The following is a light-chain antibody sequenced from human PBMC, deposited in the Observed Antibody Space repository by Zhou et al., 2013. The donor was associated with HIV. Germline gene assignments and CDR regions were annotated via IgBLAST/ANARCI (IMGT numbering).Light chain of an antibody. CDR1: QSVSSSY. CDR3: QQYGRSPGT. V-gene: IGKV3-20*01. CDR2: GAS. J-gene: IGKJ2*01. Sequence: DIVLTQSPGTLSLSPGERATLSCRASQSVSSSYLAWYQQKPGQAPRLLISGASSRATGIPDRFSGSGSGTDFTLTIRRLEPEDFAVYSCQQYGRSPGTFGQGTKLEIK.